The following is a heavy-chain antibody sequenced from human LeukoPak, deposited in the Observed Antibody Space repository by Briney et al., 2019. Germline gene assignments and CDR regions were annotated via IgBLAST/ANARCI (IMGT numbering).Heavy chain of an antibody. V-gene: IGHV3-23*03. D-gene: IGHD6-19*01. Sequence: GGSLRLFCAASGFTFSSYAMSWVRQAPGKGLQWVSVLYSGGFTNYAESVRGRFTISRDNSKNSLYLQMNSLRVEDTAVYYCARSSAAVAGIFDSWGQGTLVTVSS. CDR1: GFTFSSYA. J-gene: IGHJ4*02. CDR3: ARSSAAVAGIFDS. CDR2: LYSGGFT.